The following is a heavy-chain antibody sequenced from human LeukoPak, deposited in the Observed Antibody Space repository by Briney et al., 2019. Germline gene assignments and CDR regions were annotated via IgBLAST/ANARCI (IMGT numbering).Heavy chain of an antibody. Sequence: PGGSLRLSCAASGFTFSGYSLTWVRQAPGKGLEWVSSISNTGSYTYYLDSVKGRFTISRDNAKNSLYLQMNSLRAEDTAVYYCASHDILTGYSSLDYWGQGTLVTVSS. CDR1: GFTFSGYS. V-gene: IGHV3-21*01. CDR3: ASHDILTGYSSLDY. D-gene: IGHD3-9*01. CDR2: ISNTGSYT. J-gene: IGHJ4*02.